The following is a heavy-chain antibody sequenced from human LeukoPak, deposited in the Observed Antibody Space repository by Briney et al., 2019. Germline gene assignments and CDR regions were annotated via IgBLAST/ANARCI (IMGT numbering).Heavy chain of an antibody. CDR3: ARDYLSSGWFVASYDY. Sequence: GGSLRLSCAASGFLFSSYAMDWVRQSPGKGLEWVAVISRDGSDKYYGESVKGRFNISRDNSKNTVYLEISSLRVEDTAVYYCARDYLSSGWFVASYDYWGRGTLVTVSS. CDR1: GFLFSSYA. V-gene: IGHV3-30*03. J-gene: IGHJ4*02. D-gene: IGHD6-19*01. CDR2: ISRDGSDK.